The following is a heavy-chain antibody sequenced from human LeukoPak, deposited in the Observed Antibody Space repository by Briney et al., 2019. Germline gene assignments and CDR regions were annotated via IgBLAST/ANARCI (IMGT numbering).Heavy chain of an antibody. CDR3: ARQSLGYCSSTSCHPLLDY. D-gene: IGHD2-2*01. J-gene: IGHJ4*02. CDR1: GGSISSYY. CDR2: IYYSGST. V-gene: IGHV4-59*01. Sequence: SETLSLTCTVSGGSISSYYWSWIRQPPGKGLEWIGYIYYSGSTYYNPSLKSRVTISVDTSKNQFSLKLNSVTAADTAVYYCARQSLGYCSSTSCHPLLDYWGQGTLVTVSS.